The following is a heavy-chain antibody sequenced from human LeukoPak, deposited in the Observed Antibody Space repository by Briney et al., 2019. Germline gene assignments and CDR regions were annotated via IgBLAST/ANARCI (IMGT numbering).Heavy chain of an antibody. CDR2: ISGSGGST. J-gene: IGHJ5*02. D-gene: IGHD3-3*01. Sequence: PGGSLRLSCAASGFTFSSYAMSWVRQAPGKWLEWVSAISGSGGSTYYADSVKGRFTISRDNSKNTLYLQMNSLRAEDTAVYYCAKDPYDFWSGYFWRWFDPWGQGTLVTVSS. CDR3: AKDPYDFWSGYFWRWFDP. V-gene: IGHV3-23*01. CDR1: GFTFSSYA.